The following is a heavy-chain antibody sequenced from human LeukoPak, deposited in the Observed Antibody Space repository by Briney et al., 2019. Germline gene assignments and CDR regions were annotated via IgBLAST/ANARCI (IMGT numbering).Heavy chain of an antibody. CDR2: INPNSGGT. CDR3: AKEFGEQNYYYYYMDV. Sequence: GASVKVSCKASGYTFTGYYMHWVRQAPGQGLEWMGWINPNSGGTNYAQKFQGRVTMTRDTSIRTAYMELSRLRSDDTAVYYCAKEFGEQNYYYYYMDVWGRGTTVTVSS. J-gene: IGHJ6*03. V-gene: IGHV1-2*02. CDR1: GYTFTGYY. D-gene: IGHD3-10*01.